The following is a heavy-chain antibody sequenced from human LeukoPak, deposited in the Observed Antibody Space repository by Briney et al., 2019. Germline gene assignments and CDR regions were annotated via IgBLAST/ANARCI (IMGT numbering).Heavy chain of an antibody. Sequence: GRSLRLSCAASGFTFSSYGMHWVTHAPGKGLEYGAVISYGGSNKYYADSVKGRFTISRDNSKNTLYLQMNSLRAEDTAVYYCAKDTYRSGWSILPDYWGQGTLVTVSS. CDR1: GFTFSSYG. CDR2: ISYGGSNK. CDR3: AKDTYRSGWSILPDY. J-gene: IGHJ4*02. D-gene: IGHD6-19*01. V-gene: IGHV3-30*18.